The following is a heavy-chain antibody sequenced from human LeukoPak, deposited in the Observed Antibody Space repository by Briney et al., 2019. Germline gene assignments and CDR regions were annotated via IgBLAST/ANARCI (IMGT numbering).Heavy chain of an antibody. CDR2: ISGSGYST. Sequence: GGSLRLSCAASGFTFNNYAMSWVRQAPGKGLEWVSAISGSGYSTYYADSVKGRFTISRDNSKNTLYLQMNSLRAEDTAVYYCAKEAGYSGYDYPDYWGQGTLVTVSS. CDR1: GFTFNNYA. CDR3: AKEAGYSGYDYPDY. J-gene: IGHJ4*02. V-gene: IGHV3-23*01. D-gene: IGHD5-12*01.